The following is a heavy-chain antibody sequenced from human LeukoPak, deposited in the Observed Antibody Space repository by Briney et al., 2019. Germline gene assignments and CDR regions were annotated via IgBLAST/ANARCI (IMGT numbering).Heavy chain of an antibody. CDR3: ARENWVFDY. CDR2: MYHGGIT. Sequence: SETLSLTCTVSGYSINSGYYWDWIRQPPGKGLEWIGSMYHGGITYYSPSLKSRVTISVDTSKNQFSLNLSSVTAADTAVYYCARENWVFDYWGQGILVTVSS. V-gene: IGHV4-38-2*02. D-gene: IGHD7-27*01. J-gene: IGHJ4*02. CDR1: GYSINSGYY.